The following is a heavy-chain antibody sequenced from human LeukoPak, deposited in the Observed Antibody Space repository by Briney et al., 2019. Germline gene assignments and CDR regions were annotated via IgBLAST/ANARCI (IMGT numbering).Heavy chain of an antibody. D-gene: IGHD4-17*01. J-gene: IGHJ5*02. CDR1: GYTFISYG. CDR3: ARGRRGDYVTWFDP. CDR2: ISTHNGNT. Sequence: ASVKVSCKASGYTFISYGISWVRQAPGQGLEWMGWISTHNGNTNFPQKFQDRIIMTTDTSTSTAYMELRSLRSDDTAMYYCARGRRGDYVTWFDPWGQGTLVTVSS. V-gene: IGHV1-18*01.